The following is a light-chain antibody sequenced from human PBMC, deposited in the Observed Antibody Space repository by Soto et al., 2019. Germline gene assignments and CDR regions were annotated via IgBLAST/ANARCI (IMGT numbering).Light chain of an antibody. CDR3: QQYHNWPPQYT. CDR2: GAS. CDR1: QTISSN. J-gene: IGKJ2*01. Sequence: EIVMTQSPATLSVSPGERASLSCRASQTISSNLAWYQQKPGQAPRLLIHGASTRATGVPARFSGSGSGTEFTLIITSLQSEDFAVYYCQQYHNWPPQYTFGQGTQLQI. V-gene: IGKV3-15*01.